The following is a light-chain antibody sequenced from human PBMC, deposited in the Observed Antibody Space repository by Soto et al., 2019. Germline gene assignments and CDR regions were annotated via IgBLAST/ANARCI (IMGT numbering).Light chain of an antibody. CDR1: SGSIASNY. J-gene: IGLJ2*01. Sequence: NFMLTQPHSVSESPGKTVTISCTGSSGSIASNYVQWYQQRPGSAPTTVIYEDNQRPSGVPDRFSGSIDSSSNSASLTISGQKTEDEADYYCQSYDSSTVVFGGGTKVTVL. V-gene: IGLV6-57*02. CDR2: EDN. CDR3: QSYDSSTVV.